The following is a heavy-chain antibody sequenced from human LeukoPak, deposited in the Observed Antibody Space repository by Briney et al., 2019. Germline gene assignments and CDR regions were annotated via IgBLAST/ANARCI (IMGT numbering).Heavy chain of an antibody. CDR1: GFXFSNYW. J-gene: IGHJ5*01. Sequence: GGSLRLSCEASGFXFSNYWINWVRQAPGKGLVWFSRIKTDGSSTSYADSVKGRFTISRDNAKNTLYLQMNSLRAEDTAVYYCARCIVGAANWFDPWGQGTLVTVSS. CDR2: IKTDGSST. V-gene: IGHV3-74*01. D-gene: IGHD1-26*01. CDR3: ARCIVGAANWFDP.